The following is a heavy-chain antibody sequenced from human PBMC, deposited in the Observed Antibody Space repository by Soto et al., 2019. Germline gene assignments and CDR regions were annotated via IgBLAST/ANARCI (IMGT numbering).Heavy chain of an antibody. Sequence: EVQLLESGGNLVQPGGSLRLSCAASGFTFSSYVMSWVRQAPGKGLEWVSTISGSGASIYDADSVKGRFTIPSDNSKNTVYLQMTRLRAEDTAVYYCAKDGLGSCTGGTCYGSDYWGQGTLVTVSS. D-gene: IGHD2-8*02. CDR3: AKDGLGSCTGGTCYGSDY. V-gene: IGHV3-23*01. CDR2: ISGSGASI. J-gene: IGHJ4*02. CDR1: GFTFSSYV.